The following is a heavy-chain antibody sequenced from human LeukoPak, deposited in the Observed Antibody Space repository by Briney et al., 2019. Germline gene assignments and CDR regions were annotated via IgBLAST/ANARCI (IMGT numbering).Heavy chain of an antibody. CDR1: GYTFTSYD. CDR2: ISAYNGNT. D-gene: IGHD4-17*01. CDR3: ARVSDYEGFYFDY. V-gene: IGHV1-18*01. Sequence: ASVKVSCKASGYTFTSYDINWVRQATGQGLEWMGWISAYNGNTNYAQKLQGRVTMTTDTSTSTAYMELRSLRSDDTAVYYCARVSDYEGFYFDYWGQGTLVTVSS. J-gene: IGHJ4*02.